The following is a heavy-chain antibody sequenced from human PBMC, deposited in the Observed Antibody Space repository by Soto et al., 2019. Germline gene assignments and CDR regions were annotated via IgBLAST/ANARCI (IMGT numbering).Heavy chain of an antibody. Sequence: PSVTMSLTCTVSGGSISIRNWWSLFRQPPGKGLEWIGEIYHSGSTNYNPSLKSRVTISVDKSKNQFSLRAEDTAVYYCAREPNYYDSSGYYRHAFDICGQGTMVTVSS. CDR3: AREPNYYDSSGYYRHAFDI. CDR2: IYHSGST. V-gene: IGHV4-4*02. CDR1: GGSISIRNW. J-gene: IGHJ3*02. D-gene: IGHD3-22*01.